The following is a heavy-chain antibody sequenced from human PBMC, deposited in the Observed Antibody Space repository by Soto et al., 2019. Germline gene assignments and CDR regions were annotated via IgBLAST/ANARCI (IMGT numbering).Heavy chain of an antibody. V-gene: IGHV4-59*08. CDR1: GASISGHF. Sequence: SETLSLTCTVSGASISGHFWSWIRQSPGKGLEWIAYIYDSGRSYNPSLRGRVTISVDTSKNQLSLKLSSVIAEDSAVYYCAINADVWGQGTTVTVSS. CDR2: IYDSGR. J-gene: IGHJ6*02. CDR3: AINADV.